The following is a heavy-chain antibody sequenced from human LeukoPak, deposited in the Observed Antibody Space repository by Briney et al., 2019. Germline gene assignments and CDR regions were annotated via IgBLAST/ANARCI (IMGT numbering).Heavy chain of an antibody. V-gene: IGHV6-1*01. Sequence: SQTLSLTCAISGDSVSSNTSAWNWIRQSPSRGPEWLGRTYYRSKWYKDYAVFVKSQITINPDTSKNQFSLQLNSVSPEDTAVYYCARVSDFSGWFDYWGQGTLVTVSS. D-gene: IGHD6-19*01. CDR1: GDSVSSNTSA. CDR2: TYYRSKWYK. J-gene: IGHJ4*02. CDR3: ARVSDFSGWFDY.